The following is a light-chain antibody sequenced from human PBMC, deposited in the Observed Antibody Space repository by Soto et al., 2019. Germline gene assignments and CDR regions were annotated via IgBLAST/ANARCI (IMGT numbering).Light chain of an antibody. V-gene: IGLV2-8*01. CDR3: SSYAGSAMGV. J-gene: IGLJ1*01. Sequence: ALTQPPSASGSPGQSVTISCTGTSSDVGGYNYVSWYQQHPGKAPKLMIYEVSKRPSGVPDRFSGSKSGNTASLTVSGLQAEDEADYYCSSYAGSAMGVFGTGTKVTVL. CDR2: EVS. CDR1: SSDVGGYNY.